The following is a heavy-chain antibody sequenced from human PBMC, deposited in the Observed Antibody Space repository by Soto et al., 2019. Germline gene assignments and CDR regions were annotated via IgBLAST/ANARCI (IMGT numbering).Heavy chain of an antibody. CDR3: ARSNNGFDI. J-gene: IGHJ3*02. CDR2: SRNKANSYTT. CDR1: GFTFSDPF. V-gene: IGHV3-72*01. Sequence: EVQLVESGGGLVQPGGSLRLSCAASGFTFSDPFMDWLRQAPGKGLEWVARSRNKANSYTTEYAAAVIGRFTISRDDSKNLLLLQMNRLRTEDTAVYYCARSNNGFDIWGQGTMVTVSS. D-gene: IGHD2-8*01.